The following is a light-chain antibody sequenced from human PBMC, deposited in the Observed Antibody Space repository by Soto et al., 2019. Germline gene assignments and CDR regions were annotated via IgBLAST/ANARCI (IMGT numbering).Light chain of an antibody. CDR2: GNK. J-gene: IGLJ1*01. Sequence: QSLLTQPPSLSGAPGQRVTISCTGSISNIGAGYDVHWYQQRPGTAPKLLIYGNKNRPSGAPDRFSGSKSGTSASLAITGLQAEDEADYYCQSYDSSLSVSYVFGTGTKVNVL. CDR1: ISNIGAGYD. CDR3: QSYDSSLSVSYV. V-gene: IGLV1-40*01.